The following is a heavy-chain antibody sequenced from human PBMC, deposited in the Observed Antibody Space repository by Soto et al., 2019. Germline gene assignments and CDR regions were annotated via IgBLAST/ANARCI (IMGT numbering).Heavy chain of an antibody. Sequence: SETLSLTCAVYGGSFSGYHWSWIRQPPGKGLEWIGEINHSGSTNYNPSLKSRVTISVDTSKNQFSLKLSSVTAADTAVYYCARDDTRGYCSSTSCRRKLDYWGQGTLVTVSS. CDR3: ARDDTRGYCSSTSCRRKLDY. CDR2: INHSGST. CDR1: GGSFSGYH. D-gene: IGHD2-2*01. J-gene: IGHJ4*02. V-gene: IGHV4-34*01.